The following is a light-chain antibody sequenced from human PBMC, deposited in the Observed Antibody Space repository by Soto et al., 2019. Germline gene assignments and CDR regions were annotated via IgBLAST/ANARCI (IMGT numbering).Light chain of an antibody. V-gene: IGLV2-14*01. CDR1: SSDVGGYNY. J-gene: IGLJ2*01. Sequence: QSVLTQPASVSGSPGQSITISCTGTSSDVGGYNYVSWYQQHPGKAPKLMIYDVSNRPSGASNRFSGSKSGNTASLTISGLQAEDEADYYCSSYTSSSTVHVVFGGGTKLTVL. CDR3: SSYTSSSTVHVV. CDR2: DVS.